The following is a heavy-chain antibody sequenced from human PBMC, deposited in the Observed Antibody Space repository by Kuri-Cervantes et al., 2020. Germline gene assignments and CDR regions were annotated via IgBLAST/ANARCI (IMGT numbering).Heavy chain of an antibody. CDR1: GGSISSGGYS. V-gene: IGHV4-30-2*01. J-gene: IGHJ4*02. D-gene: IGHD3-10*01. CDR2: IYHSGST. CDR3: ARRAVGVTRALRD. Sequence: LRLSCAASGGSISSGGYSWSWIRQPPGKGLEWIGYIYHSGSTNYNPSLKSRVTVSVDTSKNQFSLKLSSVTAADTAVYYCARRAVGVTRALRDWGQGTLVTVSS.